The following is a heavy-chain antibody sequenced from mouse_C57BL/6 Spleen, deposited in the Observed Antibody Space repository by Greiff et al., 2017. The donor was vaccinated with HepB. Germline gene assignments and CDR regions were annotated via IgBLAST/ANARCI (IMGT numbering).Heavy chain of an antibody. CDR2: ILPGSGST. J-gene: IGHJ1*03. V-gene: IGHV1-9*01. D-gene: IGHD1-1*01. CDR1: GYTFTGYW. CDR3: ARRGLRYRYFDV. Sequence: QVQLQQSGAELMKPGASVKLSCKATGYTFTGYWIEWVKQRPGHGLEWIGEILPGSGSTNYNAKFKGKATFTADTSSNTAYMQLSSLTTEDSAIYYCARRGLRYRYFDVWGTGTTVTVSS.